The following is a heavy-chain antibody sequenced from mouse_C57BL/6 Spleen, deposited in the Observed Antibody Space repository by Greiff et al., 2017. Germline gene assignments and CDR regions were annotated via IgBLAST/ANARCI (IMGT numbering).Heavy chain of an antibody. CDR3: TRDDGNWFAY. CDR2: INYDSSST. V-gene: IGHV5-16*01. CDR1: GFTFSDYY. J-gene: IGHJ3*01. Sequence: EVKVVESEGGLVQPGSSMKLSCTASGFTFSDYYMAWVRQVPEKGLEWVAYINYDSSSTYYLDSLKSRFIISRDNATNILYLQMSSLKSEDTAEYYCTRDDGNWFAYWGQGTLVTVSA. D-gene: IGHD2-1*01.